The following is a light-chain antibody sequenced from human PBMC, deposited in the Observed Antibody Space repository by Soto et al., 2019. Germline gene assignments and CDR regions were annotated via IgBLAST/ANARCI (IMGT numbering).Light chain of an antibody. CDR3: QQYTDFSAPP. CDR2: KAS. CDR1: QSIGSW. J-gene: IGKJ4*01. Sequence: DIRMTQSPSTLSASVGDRVTITCRASQSIGSWLAWYQQKPGKAPRLLIYKASNLEGGVLSRFSGSGSGTDFPLTISSLQADDFATNYGQQYTDFSAPPFGGGTKVEIK. V-gene: IGKV1-5*03.